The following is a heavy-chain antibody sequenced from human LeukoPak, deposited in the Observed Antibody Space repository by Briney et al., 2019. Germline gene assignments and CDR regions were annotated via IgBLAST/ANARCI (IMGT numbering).Heavy chain of an antibody. CDR3: ARDPVHCSGGTCYSFAY. D-gene: IGHD2-15*01. Sequence: SETLSLTCTVSGGSISSYYWSWIRQPAGKGLERIGRIYTSGSTNYNPSLKSRVTISVDKSKNQFSLKLTSVTAADTAVYYCARDPVHCSGGTCYSFAYWGQGTLVTVSS. CDR2: IYTSGST. V-gene: IGHV4-4*07. J-gene: IGHJ4*02. CDR1: GGSISSYY.